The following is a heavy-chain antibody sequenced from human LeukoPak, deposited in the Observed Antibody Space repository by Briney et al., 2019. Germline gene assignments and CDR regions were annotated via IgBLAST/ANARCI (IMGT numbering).Heavy chain of an antibody. V-gene: IGHV3-11*04. J-gene: IGHJ6*02. CDR2: IRSRDSTI. Sequence: GGSLRLSCAASGFTVSSNYMSWVRQAPGKGLEWVSYIRSRDSTIYYADSVKGRFTILRDNAKNSLYLQMNSLTAEDTAVYFCARVAVPAAETLYQYYYGMDVWGQGTPVTVSS. D-gene: IGHD2-2*01. CDR3: ARVAVPAAETLYQYYYGMDV. CDR1: GFTVSSNY.